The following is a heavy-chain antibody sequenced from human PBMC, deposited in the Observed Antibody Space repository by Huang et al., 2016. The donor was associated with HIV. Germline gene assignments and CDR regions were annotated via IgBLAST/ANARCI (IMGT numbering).Heavy chain of an antibody. V-gene: IGHV4-34*01. D-gene: IGHD6-19*01. CDR1: GGSFSGYY. J-gene: IGHJ4*02. Sequence: QVQLRQWGAGLVKPSETLSLTCAVYGGSFSGYYWTGIRQSPGKGLEWIGEIKHIGKTKYQPSLKSRVTMSKDTAKNQFSLHLTSVSAADTGVYFCAREKAADSAWYGVYYFDYWGEGALVTVTS. CDR2: IKHIGKT. CDR3: AREKAADSAWYGVYYFDY.